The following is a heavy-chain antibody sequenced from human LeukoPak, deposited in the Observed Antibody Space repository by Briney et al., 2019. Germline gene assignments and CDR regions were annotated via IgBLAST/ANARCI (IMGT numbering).Heavy chain of an antibody. CDR3: ARDSYCSSTSGYNGDYFDY. J-gene: IGHJ4*02. D-gene: IGHD2-2*02. CDR2: INHSGST. Sequence: PSETLSLTCAVYGGSFSGYYWSWIRQPPGKGLEWIGEINHSGSTNYNPSLKSRVTISVDTSKNQFSLKLSSVTGADTAVYYCARDSYCSSTSGYNGDYFDYWGQGTLVTVSS. V-gene: IGHV4-34*01. CDR1: GGSFSGYY.